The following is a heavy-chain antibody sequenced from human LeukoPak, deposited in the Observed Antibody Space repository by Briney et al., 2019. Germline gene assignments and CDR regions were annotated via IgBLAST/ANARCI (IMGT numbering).Heavy chain of an antibody. CDR3: GRGFGCSSWYRVGY. V-gene: IGHV1-46*01. CDR1: GYTFTSYY. CDR2: INPSGGST. D-gene: IGHD6-13*01. Sequence: RASVKVSWKAAGYTFTSYYMRWGRQAPGQGLEWVGVINPSGGSTNYEQKFQSRVTMTTDTSTRTVYMELSSLTSEDTAVYYCGRGFGCSSWYRVGYWGQGTLVTVSS. J-gene: IGHJ4*02.